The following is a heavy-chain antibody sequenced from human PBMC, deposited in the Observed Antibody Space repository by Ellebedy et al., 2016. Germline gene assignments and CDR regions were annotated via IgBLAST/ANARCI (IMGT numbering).Heavy chain of an antibody. CDR3: AKTARRLDL. CDR1: GFTFSSYS. CDR2: ISSSGNTT. Sequence: GESLKISCAASGFTFSSYSMNWVRQAPGKGLEWVSYISSSGNTTYYADSVRGRFTISRDNAKDSVFLHTSSLTVEDTAVYYCAKTARRLDLWGQGTLVTVSS. D-gene: IGHD1-1*01. V-gene: IGHV3-48*04. J-gene: IGHJ5*02.